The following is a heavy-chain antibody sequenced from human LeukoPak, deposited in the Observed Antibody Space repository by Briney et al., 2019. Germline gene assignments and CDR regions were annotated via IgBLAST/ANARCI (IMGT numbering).Heavy chain of an antibody. CDR2: ISSGSSYI. D-gene: IGHD6-13*01. CDR1: GFTFSSYS. J-gene: IGHJ4*02. CDR3: ARESSSWLAYFDY. Sequence: GGSLRLSCAASGFTFSSYSMNWVRQAPGKGLEWVSSISSGSSYIYYADSVKGRFTISRDNAKNSLYLQMNSLRAEDTAVYYCARESSSWLAYFDYWGQGTLVTVSS. V-gene: IGHV3-21*01.